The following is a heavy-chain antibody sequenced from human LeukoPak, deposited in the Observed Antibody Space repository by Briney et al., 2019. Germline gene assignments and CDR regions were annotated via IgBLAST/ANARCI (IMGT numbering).Heavy chain of an antibody. Sequence: GGSLRLSCAASGFTFSSYVMHWVRQAPGKGLEWVAFVRNDGSSRYYADSMKGRITISRDNSENTLYLQMNSLRAEDTAVYYCAKDIGYSNNYYYMDVWGRGTTVTDSS. V-gene: IGHV3-30*02. CDR2: VRNDGSSR. CDR1: GFTFSSYV. J-gene: IGHJ6*03. D-gene: IGHD4-11*01. CDR3: AKDIGYSNNYYYMDV.